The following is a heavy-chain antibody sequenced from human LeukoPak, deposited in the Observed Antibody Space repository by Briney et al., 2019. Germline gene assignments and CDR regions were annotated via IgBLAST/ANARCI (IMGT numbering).Heavy chain of an antibody. D-gene: IGHD4-17*01. J-gene: IGHJ4*02. CDR1: GGTFSSTT. CDR2: ITPIFRTP. Sequence: GASVKVSCKASGGTFSSTTINWVRQAPGQGLAWMGGITPIFRTPNYAQKFQGRVTITAVESMSTAYMELSSLRSEDTAVYYCARGWLAETTVVSPYNYWGQGTLVTVSS. CDR3: ARGWLAETTVVSPYNY. V-gene: IGHV1-69*01.